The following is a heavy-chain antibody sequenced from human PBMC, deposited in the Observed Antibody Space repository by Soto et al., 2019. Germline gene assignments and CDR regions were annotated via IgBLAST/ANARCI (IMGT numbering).Heavy chain of an antibody. CDR2: IYWNDDK. CDR3: AHHNDYGDYEVY. CDR1: GFSLSTSGVG. D-gene: IGHD4-17*01. V-gene: IGHV2-5*01. J-gene: IGHJ4*02. Sequence: SGPTLVNPTQTLTLTCTFSGFSLSTSGVGVGWIRQPPGKALEWLALIYWNDDKRYSPSLRSRLTITKDTSKNQVVLTMTNMDPVDTATYYCAHHNDYGDYEVYWGQGTLVTSPQ.